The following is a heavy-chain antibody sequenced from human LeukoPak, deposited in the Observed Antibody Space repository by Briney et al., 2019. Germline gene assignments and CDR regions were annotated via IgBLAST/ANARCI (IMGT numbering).Heavy chain of an antibody. CDR2: ISSSSSTI. CDR3: ARDNGNGYCDY. J-gene: IGHJ4*02. Sequence: PGGSLRLSCAASGFTFSSYTMSWVRRAPGKGLEWVSYISSSSSTIYYADSVKGRFTISRDNAKNSLYLQMNSLREEDTAVYYCARDNGNGYCDYWGQGTLVTVSS. CDR1: GFTFSSYT. V-gene: IGHV3-48*02. D-gene: IGHD4-23*01.